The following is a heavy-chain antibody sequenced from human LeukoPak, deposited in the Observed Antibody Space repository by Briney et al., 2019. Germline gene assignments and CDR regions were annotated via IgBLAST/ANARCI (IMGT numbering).Heavy chain of an antibody. CDR3: ATTHAAGAVANWFDP. CDR2: INPNTGGT. V-gene: IGHV1-2*02. CDR1: GYTFTVYY. J-gene: IGHJ5*02. D-gene: IGHD4/OR15-4a*01. Sequence: ASVKVSCKASGYTFTVYYIHWVRQAPGQGLEWMGWINPNTGGTNYAQRFQVRVTMTRDTSISTAYMELSRLTSDDTAVYYCATTHAAGAVANWFDPWGQGTLVTVSS.